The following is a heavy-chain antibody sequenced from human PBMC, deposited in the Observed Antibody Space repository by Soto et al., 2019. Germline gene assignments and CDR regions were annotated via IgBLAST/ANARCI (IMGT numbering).Heavy chain of an antibody. Sequence: PVGSLRLSCAASGFTVSSNDMSWVRQAPGKGLEWVSVIYSGGSTYYADSVKGRFTISRDNSKNTLYLQMNSLRAEDTAVYYCARDSGRYSTPHDAFDIWGQGTMVTVSS. CDR1: GFTVSSND. CDR2: IYSGGST. D-gene: IGHD6-13*01. J-gene: IGHJ3*02. CDR3: ARDSGRYSTPHDAFDI. V-gene: IGHV3-53*01.